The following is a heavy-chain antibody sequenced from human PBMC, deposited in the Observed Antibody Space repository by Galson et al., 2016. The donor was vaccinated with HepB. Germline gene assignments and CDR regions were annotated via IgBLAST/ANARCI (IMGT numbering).Heavy chain of an antibody. CDR2: ITPIFATV. J-gene: IGHJ6*02. CDR1: GGTFTSYA. CDR3: ARDGDIVIEPTTIKDYYYGMDV. V-gene: IGHV1-69*06. Sequence: SVKVSCKASGGTFTSYAIGWVRQAPGQGLEWMGGITPIFATVTYAQKFQGRLTITADKSTSTFYMELSSLRSEDTAVYYCARDGDIVIEPTTIKDYYYGMDVWGQGTTGTVSS. D-gene: IGHD2-2*02.